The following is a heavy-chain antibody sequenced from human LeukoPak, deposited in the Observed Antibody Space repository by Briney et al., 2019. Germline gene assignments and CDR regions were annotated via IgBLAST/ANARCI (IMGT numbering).Heavy chain of an antibody. CDR2: VHKYGST. Sequence: SDTLSLTCTLSGGSIGPYYWSWIRQPAGKGLEWIGYVHKYGSTNYNPSLKSRVSMSVDTSKSPVSLTLRSVSRADTAMYYCARAPGYSFGPNNCFDPWGQGTLVTVSS. J-gene: IGHJ5*02. V-gene: IGHV4-59*07. D-gene: IGHD5-18*01. CDR3: ARAPGYSFGPNNCFDP. CDR1: GGSIGPYY.